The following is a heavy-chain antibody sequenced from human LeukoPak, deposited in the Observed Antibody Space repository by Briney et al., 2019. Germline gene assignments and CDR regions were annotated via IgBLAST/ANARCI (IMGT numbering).Heavy chain of an antibody. D-gene: IGHD1-26*01. J-gene: IGHJ4*02. V-gene: IGHV3-53*01. Sequence: PGGSLRLSCAASGFTVSSNYMSWVRQAPGKGLEWVSVIYSGGSTYYADSVKGRFTIPRENSKNTLYLQMNSLRAEDTAVYYCARDAPPSIVGATWPRGVYWGQGTLVTVSS. CDR3: ARDAPPSIVGATWPRGVY. CDR2: IYSGGST. CDR1: GFTVSSNY.